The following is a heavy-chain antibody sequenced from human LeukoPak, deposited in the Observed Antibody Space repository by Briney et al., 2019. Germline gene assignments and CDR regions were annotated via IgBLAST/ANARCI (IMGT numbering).Heavy chain of an antibody. Sequence: SETLSLTCTVSGGSISSGGYYWSWIRQHPGKGLEWIGYIYYSGSTYYNPSLKSRVTISVDTSKNQFSLKLSSVTAADTAVYYCARRARGVEMATIRLRGYYYYYMDVWGKGTTVTVSS. V-gene: IGHV4-31*03. CDR2: IYYSGST. CDR1: GGSISSGGYY. CDR3: ARRARGVEMATIRLRGYYYYYMDV. D-gene: IGHD5-24*01. J-gene: IGHJ6*03.